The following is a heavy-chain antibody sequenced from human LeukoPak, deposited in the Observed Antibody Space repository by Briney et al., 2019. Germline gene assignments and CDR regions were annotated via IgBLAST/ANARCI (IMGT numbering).Heavy chain of an antibody. CDR2: IHHDGSI. J-gene: IGHJ4*02. V-gene: IGHV4-34*01. CDR1: GGSFSDYH. D-gene: IGHD6-19*01. CDR3: ARGRDRGWPIPGY. Sequence: SETLSLTCAVSGGSFSDYHWIWIRQPPGKGLEWIGEIHHDGSINYTPSLKSRVTILVDTSKNQFSLRLSSVTAADTALYYCARGRDRGWPIPGYWGQGTLVTVSS.